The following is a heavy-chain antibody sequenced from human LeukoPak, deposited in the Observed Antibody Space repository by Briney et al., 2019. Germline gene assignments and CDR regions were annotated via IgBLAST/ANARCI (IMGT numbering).Heavy chain of an antibody. Sequence: GSLRLSCAASGFTFSTYTMTWVRQAPGKGLEWVSGISGSGDTTYYARSVKGRFTISRDNSKNTLSLQMNSLRAEDTAVYSCAKDFFPSATQRPLCFDSSGRGTLVTVSS. J-gene: IGHJ4*02. CDR2: ISGSGDTT. V-gene: IGHV3-23*01. CDR1: GFTFSTYT. D-gene: IGHD2/OR15-2a*01. CDR3: AKDFFPSATQRPLCFDS.